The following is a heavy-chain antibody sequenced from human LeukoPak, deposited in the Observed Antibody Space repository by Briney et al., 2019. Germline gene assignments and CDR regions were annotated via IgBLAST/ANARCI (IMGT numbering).Heavy chain of an antibody. CDR2: IWYDGSDK. CDR3: TADGCGGTCYFDH. J-gene: IGHJ4*02. CDR1: GLTFSSHG. D-gene: IGHD2-15*01. V-gene: IGHV3-33*01. Sequence: PGRSLRLSCAASGLTFSSHGMHWVRQAPGKGLEWVALIWYDGSDKYYADSVRGRFTITRDNAKNMLYLQMNSLGVEDTAVYYCTADGCGGTCYFDHWGQGALVTVSS.